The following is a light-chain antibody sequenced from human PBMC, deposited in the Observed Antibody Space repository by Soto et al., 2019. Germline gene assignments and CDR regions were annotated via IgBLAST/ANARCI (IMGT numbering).Light chain of an antibody. J-gene: IGKJ1*01. CDR3: QQYNRYPA. CDR2: DAS. Sequence: DIQMTQSPSTLSASVGDRVTITCRASQSVRSWLAWYQQKPGRAPKFLIYDASSLESGVPSRFSGSGSGTEFTLTISSLQPDDLATYYCQQYNRYPAFGQGTKVE. CDR1: QSVRSW. V-gene: IGKV1-5*01.